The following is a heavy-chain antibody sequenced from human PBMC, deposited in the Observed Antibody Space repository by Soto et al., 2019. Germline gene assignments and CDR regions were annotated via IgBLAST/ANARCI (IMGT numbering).Heavy chain of an antibody. D-gene: IGHD3-9*01. CDR1: GYTFTSYG. V-gene: IGHV1-18*01. CDR3: ARDWGIHFWYYDILTGPRDYYYYGMDV. CDR2: ISAYNGNT. Sequence: ASVKVSCKASGYTFTSYGISWVRQAPGQGXXXXXWISAYNGNTNYAQKLQGRVTMTTDTSTSTAYMELRSLRSDDTAVYYCARDWGIHFWYYDILTGPRDYYYYGMDVWGQGTTVTVSS. J-gene: IGHJ6*02.